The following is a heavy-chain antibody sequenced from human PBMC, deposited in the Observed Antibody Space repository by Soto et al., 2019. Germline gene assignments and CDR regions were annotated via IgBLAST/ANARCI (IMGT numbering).Heavy chain of an antibody. CDR3: ARDPIPNVFTMIVVAPG. CDR2: ISYDGSNK. D-gene: IGHD3-22*01. CDR1: GFTFSSYA. V-gene: IGHV3-30-3*01. Sequence: PGGSLRLSCAASGFTFSSYAMHWVRQAPGKGLEWVAVISYDGSNKYYADSVKGRFTISRDNSKNTLYLQMNSLRAEDTAVYYCARDPIPNVFTMIVVAPGGGQGTLVTVSS. J-gene: IGHJ4*02.